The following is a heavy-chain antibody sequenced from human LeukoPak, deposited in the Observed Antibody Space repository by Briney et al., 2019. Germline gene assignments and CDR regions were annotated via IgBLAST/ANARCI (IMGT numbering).Heavy chain of an antibody. CDR1: GITFSTFA. CDR3: ARDGFSSGYPYDAFDI. Sequence: GGSLRLSCAASGITFSTFAMTWVRQAPGKGLEWVSVIYSGGSTYYADSVKGRFTISRDNSKNTLYLQMNSLRAEDTAVYYCARDGFSSGYPYDAFDIWGQGTMVTVSS. D-gene: IGHD3-22*01. J-gene: IGHJ3*02. CDR2: IYSGGST. V-gene: IGHV3-53*01.